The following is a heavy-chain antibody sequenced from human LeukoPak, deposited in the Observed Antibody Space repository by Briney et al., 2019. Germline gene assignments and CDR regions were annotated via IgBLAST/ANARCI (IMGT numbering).Heavy chain of an antibody. Sequence: SETLSLTCAVYGGSFSGYYWSWIRQPPGKGLEWIGEINHSGSTNYNPSFKSRVTISVDTSKNQFSLKLSSVTAADTAVYYCARDNPTSNYGVGTWGWFDPWGQGTLVTVSS. CDR1: GGSFSGYY. V-gene: IGHV4-34*01. J-gene: IGHJ5*02. D-gene: IGHD4-11*01. CDR2: INHSGST. CDR3: ARDNPTSNYGVGTWGWFDP.